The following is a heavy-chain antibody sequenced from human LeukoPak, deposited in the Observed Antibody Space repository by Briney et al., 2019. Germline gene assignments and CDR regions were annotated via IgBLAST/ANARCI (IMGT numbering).Heavy chain of an antibody. J-gene: IGHJ4*02. D-gene: IGHD3-10*01. CDR3: ARWFGGSHFDY. CDR2: IYSGGST. V-gene: IGHV3-66*01. CDR1: GFTVSSNY. Sequence: GGSLRLSCAASGFTVSSNYMSWVRQAPGKGLEWVSVIYSGGSTYYADSVKGRFTISRDNSKNTLYLQMNSLRAEDTAVYYCARWFGGSHFDYWGQGTLVTVSS.